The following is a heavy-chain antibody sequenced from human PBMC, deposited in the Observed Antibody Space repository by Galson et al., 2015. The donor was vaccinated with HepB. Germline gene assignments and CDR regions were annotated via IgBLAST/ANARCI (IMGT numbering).Heavy chain of an antibody. D-gene: IGHD6-19*01. CDR2: IKSKTDGGTT. CDR1: GFTFSNAW. Sequence: SLRLSCAASGFTFSNAWMSWVRQAPGKGLEWVGRIKSKTDGGTTDYAAPVKGRFTISRDDSKNTLYLQMNSLKTEDTAVYYCTTDPGRGWPNVDYWGQGTLVTVSS. J-gene: IGHJ4*02. V-gene: IGHV3-15*01. CDR3: TTDPGRGWPNVDY.